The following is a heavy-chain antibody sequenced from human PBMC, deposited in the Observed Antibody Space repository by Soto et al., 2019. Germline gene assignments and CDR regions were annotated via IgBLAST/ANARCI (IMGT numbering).Heavy chain of an antibody. V-gene: IGHV3-23*01. CDR1: GFTFSIYA. J-gene: IGHJ3*02. CDR2: ISGSGGST. CDR3: AKSGWYLSDAFDI. Sequence: EVQLLESGGGLVQPGGSLRLSCAASGFTFSIYAMSWVRQPPGKGLEWVSAISGSGGSTYYADSVKGGFTISRDNSKNTLYLQMNSLSAEDTAVYYWAKSGWYLSDAFDIWGQGTMVTVSS. D-gene: IGHD6-19*01.